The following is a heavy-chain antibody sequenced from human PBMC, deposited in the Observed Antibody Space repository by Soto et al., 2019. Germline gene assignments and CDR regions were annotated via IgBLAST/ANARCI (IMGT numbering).Heavy chain of an antibody. CDR3: ARSKGGYDIPYYYYYMDV. Sequence: GGSLRLSCAASGFTFSSYGMHWVRQAPGKGLEWVAVIWYDGSNKYYADSVKGRFTISRDNSKNTLYLQMNSLRAEDTAVYYCARSKGGYDIPYYYYYMDVWGKGTTVTVSS. D-gene: IGHD5-12*01. CDR2: IWYDGSNK. J-gene: IGHJ6*03. V-gene: IGHV3-33*01. CDR1: GFTFSSYG.